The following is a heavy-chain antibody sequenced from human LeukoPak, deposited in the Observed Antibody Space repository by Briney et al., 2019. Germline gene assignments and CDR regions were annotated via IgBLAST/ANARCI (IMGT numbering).Heavy chain of an antibody. Sequence: GRSLRLSCAASGFLFSSYGMHWVRQAPNKGLEWVAVISSDGSNKYFVDSVKGRFTISRDNSKNTLFLQMNSLRAEDTAVYYCAKAVSQGYTYGYLFDYWGRGTLVTVSS. CDR2: ISSDGSNK. V-gene: IGHV3-30*18. J-gene: IGHJ4*02. D-gene: IGHD5-18*01. CDR1: GFLFSSYG. CDR3: AKAVSQGYTYGYLFDY.